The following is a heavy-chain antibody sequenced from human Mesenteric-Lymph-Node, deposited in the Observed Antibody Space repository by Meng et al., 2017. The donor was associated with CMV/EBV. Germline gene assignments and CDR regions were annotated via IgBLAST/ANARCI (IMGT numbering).Heavy chain of an antibody. V-gene: IGHV3-53*01. CDR3: AKDCTSATCYSY. CDR2: IYSDGST. D-gene: IGHD2-2*01. CDR1: GFTVSNNY. Sequence: GGSLRLSCAASGFTVSNNYMTWVRQAPGKGLEWVSVIYSDGSTYYADSVKGRFTISRDNSKNTLYLQMNSLRAEDTAVYYCAKDCTSATCYSYWGQGTLVTVSS. J-gene: IGHJ4*02.